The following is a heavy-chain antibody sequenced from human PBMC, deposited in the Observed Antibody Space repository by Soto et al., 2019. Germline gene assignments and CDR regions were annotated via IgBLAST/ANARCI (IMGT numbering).Heavy chain of an antibody. D-gene: IGHD2-2*01. Sequence: SLRLSCAASGFTFDDYAMHWVRQAPGKGLEWVSGISWNSGSIGYADSVKGRFTISRDNAKNSLYLQMNSLRAEDTALYYCAKGCSSTSCPGAYYYYGMDVWGQGTTVTVSS. CDR1: GFTFDDYA. CDR2: ISWNSGSI. J-gene: IGHJ6*02. V-gene: IGHV3-9*01. CDR3: AKGCSSTSCPGAYYYYGMDV.